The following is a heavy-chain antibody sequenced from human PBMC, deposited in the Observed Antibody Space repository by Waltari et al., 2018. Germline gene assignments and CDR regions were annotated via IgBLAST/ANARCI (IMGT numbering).Heavy chain of an antibody. CDR3: ARGGEYFQH. CDR2: IYHSGST. CDR1: GGSISSSNW. V-gene: IGHV4-4*02. Sequence: QVQLQESGPGLVKPSGTLSLTCAVSGGSISSSNWWRWVRQPPGKGLEWMGEIYHSGSTDYNPSLKRRFTRSVDKSKNQFSRKLSAVAAADTAVYYCARGGEYFQHWGQGTLVTVSS. J-gene: IGHJ1*01.